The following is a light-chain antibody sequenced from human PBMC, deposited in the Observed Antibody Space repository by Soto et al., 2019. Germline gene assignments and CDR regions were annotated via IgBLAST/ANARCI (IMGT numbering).Light chain of an antibody. Sequence: EIVLTQSPGTLSLSPGERATLSCRAGQSVSSSYLAWYQQKPGKAPRLLIYGASSRASDVPARFRGSGSGRDFVLNISSLEPEDFGMYYCQQYCSTPRTFGQGTKVDIK. CDR3: QQYCSTPRT. J-gene: IGKJ1*01. CDR1: QSVSSSY. V-gene: IGKV3-20*01. CDR2: GAS.